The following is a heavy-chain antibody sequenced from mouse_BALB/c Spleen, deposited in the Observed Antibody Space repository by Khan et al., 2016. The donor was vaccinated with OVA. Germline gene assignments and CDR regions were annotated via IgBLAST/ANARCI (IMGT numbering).Heavy chain of an antibody. V-gene: IGHV5-6-5*01. CDR1: GFTFSSYV. CDR2: ISSGGST. CDR3: AREAYRYDEYYFDY. D-gene: IGHD2-14*01. Sequence: EVNVVESGGDLVKPGGSLKLSCAASGFTFSSYVMSWVRQTPEKRLEWVTSISSGGSTYYPDSVKGRFTISRDNARNILYLQMSSLRSEDTAMYYGAREAYRYDEYYFDYWGQGITLTVSS. J-gene: IGHJ2*01.